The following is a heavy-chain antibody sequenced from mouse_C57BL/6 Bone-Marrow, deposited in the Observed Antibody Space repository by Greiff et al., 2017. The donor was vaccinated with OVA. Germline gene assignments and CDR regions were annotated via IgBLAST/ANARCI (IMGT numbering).Heavy chain of an antibody. J-gene: IGHJ4*01. V-gene: IGHV5-9-1*02. CDR2: ISSGGDYI. D-gene: IGHD1-1*01. CDR3: TRVLDAMDY. CDR1: GFTFSSYA. Sequence: EVKLQESGEGLVKPGGSLKLSCAASGFTFSSYAMSWVRQTPEKRLEWVAYISSGGDYIYYADTVKGRFTISRDNARNTLYLQMSSLKSEDTAIYYCTRVLDAMDYWGQGTSVTVSS.